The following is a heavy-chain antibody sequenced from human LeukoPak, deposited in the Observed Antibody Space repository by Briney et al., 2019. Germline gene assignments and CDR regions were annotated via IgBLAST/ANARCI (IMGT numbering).Heavy chain of an antibody. Sequence: PSETLSLTCTVSGGSISSSSYYWGWIRQPPGKGLEWIGSIYYSGSTYYNPSLKSRVTISVDTSKNQFSLKLSSVTAADTAVYYCARGLANSSGWYIWFDPWGQGTLVTVSS. CDR3: ARGLANSSGWYIWFDP. CDR2: IYYSGST. CDR1: GGSISSSSYY. J-gene: IGHJ5*02. D-gene: IGHD6-19*01. V-gene: IGHV4-39*07.